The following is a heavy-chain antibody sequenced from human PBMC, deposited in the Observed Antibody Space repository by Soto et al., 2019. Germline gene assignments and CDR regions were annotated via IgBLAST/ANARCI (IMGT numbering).Heavy chain of an antibody. D-gene: IGHD2-15*01. CDR2: ISPSTSHI. CDR3: SGCSVGACHQICGMEV. J-gene: IGHJ6*02. V-gene: IGHV3-21*01. Sequence: EVHLVESGGGLVKPGGSLRLSCAVSGFTFSTCTMNWVRQAPGKGLEWVSSISPSTSHIYYADSVKGRFTISRDNAKNFVLLQMYSLRAEDTAVYFCSGCSVGACHQICGMEVWVLGTRVSVSS. CDR1: GFTFSTCT.